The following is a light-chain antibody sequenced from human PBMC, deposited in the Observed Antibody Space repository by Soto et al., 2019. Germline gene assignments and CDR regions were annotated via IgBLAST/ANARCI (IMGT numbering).Light chain of an antibody. V-gene: IGKV3-20*01. Sequence: EIVLTQSPATLSLSPGERATLSCRASQSVSSYLAWYQQKPGQAPRLLIYGQSTRATGIPDRFSGSGSGTDFTLTISRLEPEDFAVYYCQQYGGSPYTFGQGTKLEIK. J-gene: IGKJ2*01. CDR3: QQYGGSPYT. CDR1: QSVSSY. CDR2: GQS.